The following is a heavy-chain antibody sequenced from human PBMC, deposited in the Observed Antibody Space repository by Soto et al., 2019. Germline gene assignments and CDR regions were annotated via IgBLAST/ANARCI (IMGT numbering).Heavy chain of an antibody. CDR1: GASIKITDYY. V-gene: IGHV4-30-4*01. J-gene: IGHJ5*02. D-gene: IGHD2-21*02. CDR3: VRTAREGAVAPHWFDR. Sequence: SETLSLTCTVSGASIKITDYYWSCIRQAPGKGLEWIGYVYYTGSTYYNPSLMSRLTISVDTSKNQFSLKLTSVTAAETAVYYCVRTAREGAVAPHWFDRWGQGTQVTVSS. CDR2: VYYTGST.